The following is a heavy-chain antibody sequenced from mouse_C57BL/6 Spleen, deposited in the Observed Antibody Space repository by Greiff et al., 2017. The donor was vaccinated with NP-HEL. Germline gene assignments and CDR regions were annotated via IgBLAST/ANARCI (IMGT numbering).Heavy chain of an antibody. D-gene: IGHD1-1*01. J-gene: IGHJ2*01. CDR1: GYTFTSYW. Sequence: QVQLKQPGAELVRPGSSVKLSCKASGYTFTSYWMDWVKQRPGQGLEWIGNIYPSDSETHYNQKFKDKATLTVDKSSSTAYMQLSSLTSEDSAVYYCALITTVVADYWGQGTTLTVSS. CDR2: IYPSDSET. V-gene: IGHV1-61*01. CDR3: ALITTVVADY.